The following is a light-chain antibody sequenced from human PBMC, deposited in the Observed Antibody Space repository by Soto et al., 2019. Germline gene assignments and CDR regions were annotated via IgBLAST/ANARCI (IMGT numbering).Light chain of an antibody. CDR1: TSNIGNNY. Sequence: QSVLTQPPSVSAAPGQKVTISCSGSTSNIGNNYVSWYQHLPGTAPKLLIYDNSKRPSGIPDRFSGSKSGTSATLGITGLQTGDEADYYCGTWDSSLNGGVFGGGTKVTVL. J-gene: IGLJ2*01. V-gene: IGLV1-51*01. CDR2: DNS. CDR3: GTWDSSLNGGV.